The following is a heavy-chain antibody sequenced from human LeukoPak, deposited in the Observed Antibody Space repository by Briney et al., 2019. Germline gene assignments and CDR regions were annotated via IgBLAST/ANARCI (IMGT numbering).Heavy chain of an antibody. D-gene: IGHD1-1*01. CDR1: GGTFSSYT. Sequence: VASVKVSCKASGGTFSSYTISWVRQAPGQGLEWMGRIIPILGIANYAQKFQGRVTITADKSTSTAYVELRSLRSDDTAVYYCARGTGPDYWGQGTLVTVSS. J-gene: IGHJ4*02. CDR3: ARGTGPDY. CDR2: IIPILGIA. V-gene: IGHV1-69*02.